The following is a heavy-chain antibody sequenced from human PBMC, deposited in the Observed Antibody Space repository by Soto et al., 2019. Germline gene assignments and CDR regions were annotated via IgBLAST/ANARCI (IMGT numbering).Heavy chain of an antibody. CDR3: FGGNGGPQ. J-gene: IGHJ4*02. D-gene: IGHD3-16*01. CDR2: IKPDGGAT. V-gene: IGHV3-7*03. CDR1: DFTFRNSW. Sequence: GGSLRLSCATSDFTFRNSWINWVRQAPGRGLEWVANIKPDGGATNYVDSVKGRFTISRDNVRNSASLQMNSLRVEDTAVYFCFGGNGGPQWGQGTLVTVSS.